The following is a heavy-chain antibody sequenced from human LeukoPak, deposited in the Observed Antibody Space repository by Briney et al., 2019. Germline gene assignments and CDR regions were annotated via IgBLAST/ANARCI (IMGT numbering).Heavy chain of an antibody. CDR2: IYSGGST. Sequence: SGGSLRLSCAASGFTVSSNYMSWVRQAPGKGLEWVSVIYSGGSTYYADSVKGRFTISRDNSKNTLYLQVNSLRAEDTAVNYCARVSGSGWYGAFDIWGQGTMVTVSS. D-gene: IGHD6-19*01. J-gene: IGHJ3*02. V-gene: IGHV3-53*01. CDR1: GFTVSSNY. CDR3: ARVSGSGWYGAFDI.